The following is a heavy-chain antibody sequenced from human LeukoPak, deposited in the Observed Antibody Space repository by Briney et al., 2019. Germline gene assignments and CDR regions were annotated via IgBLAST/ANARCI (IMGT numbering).Heavy chain of an antibody. Sequence: ASVKVSCKASGYTFTGYYMHWVPQAPGQGLEWMGWINPNSGDTNYAQKFQGRVTMTRDTSINTAYMELTRLTSDDTAVYYCARVYSIRSFDYWGQGTLVTVSS. CDR1: GYTFTGYY. D-gene: IGHD2-15*01. V-gene: IGHV1-2*02. J-gene: IGHJ4*02. CDR2: INPNSGDT. CDR3: ARVYSIRSFDY.